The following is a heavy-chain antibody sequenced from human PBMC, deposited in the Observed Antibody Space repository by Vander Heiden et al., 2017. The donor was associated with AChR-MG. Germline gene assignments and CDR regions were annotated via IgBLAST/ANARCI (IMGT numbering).Heavy chain of an antibody. CDR3: ALQLGGGGAIGFQNYFDY. Sequence: QITLKESGPTLVKPTQTLTLTCTFSGFSLSTSGVGVGWIRQPPGKALGRLALIYWDDVKRYSPSLKSRLTITKDTSKNQVVLTMTNMDPVDTATYYCALQLGGGGAIGFQNYFDYWGQGTLVTVSS. CDR2: IYWDDVK. J-gene: IGHJ4*02. V-gene: IGHV2-5*02. CDR1: GFSLSTSGVG. D-gene: IGHD7-27*01.